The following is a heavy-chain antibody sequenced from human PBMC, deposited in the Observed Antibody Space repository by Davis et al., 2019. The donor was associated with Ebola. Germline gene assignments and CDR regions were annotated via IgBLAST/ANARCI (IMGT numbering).Heavy chain of an antibody. Sequence: PGGSLRLSCTVSGGSISSYYWSWIRQPPGKGLEWIGYIYYSGSTNYNPSLKSRVTISVDTSKNQFSLKLSSVTAADTAVYYCVGSLDYWGQGTLVTVSS. CDR1: GGSISSYY. J-gene: IGHJ4*02. V-gene: IGHV4-59*01. CDR3: VGSLDY. CDR2: IYYSGST.